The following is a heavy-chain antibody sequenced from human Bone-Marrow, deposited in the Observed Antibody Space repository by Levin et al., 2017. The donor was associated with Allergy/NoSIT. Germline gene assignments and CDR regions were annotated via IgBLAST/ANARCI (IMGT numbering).Heavy chain of an antibody. CDR2: IKSKANGGTT. V-gene: IGHV3-15*01. Sequence: GGSLRLSCAASGFTFSNAWMNWVRQVPGMGLEWVGRIKSKANGGTTDYAAPVKGRFSISRDDSTNTLYLQMNSLKTEDTAVYFCATDRDMSSGQAFDSWGQGTLVTVSS. CDR3: ATDRDMSSGQAFDS. CDR1: GFTFSNAW. J-gene: IGHJ4*02. D-gene: IGHD6-19*01.